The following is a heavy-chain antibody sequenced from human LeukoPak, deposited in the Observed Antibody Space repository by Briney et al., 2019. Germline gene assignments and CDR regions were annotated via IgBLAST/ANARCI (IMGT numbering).Heavy chain of an antibody. CDR2: INPNSGGT. D-gene: IGHD6-19*01. CDR1: GYTFTGYY. Sequence: ASVKVSCKASGYTFTGYYMHWVRQAPGQGLEWMGWINPNSGGTNYAQKFQGRVTMPRDTSISTAYMELSRLRSDDTAVYYCARGRSIAVAGRNIAPLDNDYWGQGTLVTVSS. V-gene: IGHV1-2*02. J-gene: IGHJ4*02. CDR3: ARGRSIAVAGRNIAPLDNDY.